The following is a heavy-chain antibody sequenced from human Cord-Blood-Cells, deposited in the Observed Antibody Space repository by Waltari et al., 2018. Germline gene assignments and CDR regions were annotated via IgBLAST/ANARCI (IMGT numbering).Heavy chain of an antibody. J-gene: IGHJ5*02. D-gene: IGHD2-2*01. CDR1: GGSISSGDYY. CDR2: IYYSGIT. Sequence: QVQLQESGPGLVKPSQTLSLTCTVSGGSISSGDYYWSWIRQPPGKGLEWIGYIYYSGITYYNPSLKGRVTISVDTSKNQFSLKLSSVTAADTAVYYCAGGCSSTSCYNWFDPWGQGTLVTVSS. V-gene: IGHV4-30-4*08. CDR3: AGGCSSTSCYNWFDP.